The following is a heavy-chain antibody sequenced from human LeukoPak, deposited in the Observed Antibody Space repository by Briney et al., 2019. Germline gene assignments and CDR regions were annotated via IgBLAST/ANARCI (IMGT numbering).Heavy chain of an antibody. CDR3: AKSGLNRFDY. CDR2: ISSGSNYI. D-gene: IGHD2-15*01. Sequence: GGSLRLSCAASGFTFSSYTMNWVCQAPGKGLEWVSSISSGSNYIYYADSVKGRFTISRDNSKNTLYLQMNSLRAEDTAVYYCAKSGLNRFDYWGQGTLVTVSS. CDR1: GFTFSSYT. V-gene: IGHV3-21*04. J-gene: IGHJ4*02.